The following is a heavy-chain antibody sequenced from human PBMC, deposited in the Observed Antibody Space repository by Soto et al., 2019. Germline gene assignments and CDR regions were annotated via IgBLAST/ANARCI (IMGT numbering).Heavy chain of an antibody. Sequence: EVQLLESGGGLVQPGGSLRLSCTASGFTFSTYGMSWVRQAPGKGLEWVSSLSGDGTTTYYIDSVKGRFTISRDNSRNTLSLQMNSLRTEDTAIYCCAKDISFDTSDYNYWGQGILVAVSS. CDR2: LSGDGTTT. V-gene: IGHV3-23*01. CDR3: AKDISFDTSDYNY. D-gene: IGHD3-22*01. CDR1: GFTFSTYG. J-gene: IGHJ4*02.